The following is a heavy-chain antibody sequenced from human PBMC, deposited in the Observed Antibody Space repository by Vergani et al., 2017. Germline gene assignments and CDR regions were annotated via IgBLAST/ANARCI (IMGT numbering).Heavy chain of an antibody. J-gene: IGHJ6*02. Sequence: EVQLLESGGDLVQPGGSLRLSCAASGFTFNHYAMNWVRQAPGKGLEWVSGISGSGGSTYYAGSVKGRFTISRDSSKNTLYLQMNSLSAGDTAVYYCAKANPRNSGYDYRYCYHAMDVWGQGTTVTVSS. D-gene: IGHD5-12*01. V-gene: IGHV3-23*01. CDR3: AKANPRNSGYDYRYCYHAMDV. CDR2: ISGSGGST. CDR1: GFTFNHYA.